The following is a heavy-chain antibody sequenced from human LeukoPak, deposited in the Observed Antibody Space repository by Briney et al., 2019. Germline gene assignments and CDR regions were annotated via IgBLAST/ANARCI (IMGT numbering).Heavy chain of an antibody. Sequence: GGSLRLSCAASGFTFSSYAMSWVRQAPGKGLEWVSAISGSGGSTYYADSVKGRFTISRDNSKNTLYLQMNSLRAEDTAVYYCAKDKPYSSGWAAGFDYWGQGTLVTVSS. V-gene: IGHV3-23*01. CDR3: AKDKPYSSGWAAGFDY. CDR1: GFTFSSYA. D-gene: IGHD6-19*01. J-gene: IGHJ4*02. CDR2: ISGSGGST.